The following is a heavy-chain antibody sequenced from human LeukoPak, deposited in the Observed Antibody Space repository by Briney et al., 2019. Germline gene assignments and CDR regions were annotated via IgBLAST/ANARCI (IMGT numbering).Heavy chain of an antibody. Sequence: ASVKVSCKASGYTFTSYDINWVRQATGQGLEWMGWMNPNSGNTGYAQKFQGRVTMTRNTSISTAYMELSSLRSEDTAVYYCARATDLYSSIPRGQPVRVYGMDVWGQGTTVTVSS. CDR2: MNPNSGNT. J-gene: IGHJ6*02. CDR3: ARATDLYSSIPRGQPVRVYGMDV. D-gene: IGHD6-13*01. CDR1: GYTFTSYD. V-gene: IGHV1-8*01.